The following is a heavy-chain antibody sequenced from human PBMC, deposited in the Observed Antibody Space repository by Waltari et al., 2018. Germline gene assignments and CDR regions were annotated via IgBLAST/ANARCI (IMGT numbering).Heavy chain of an antibody. CDR1: GGSISSGDYY. D-gene: IGHD3-3*01. Sequence: QVQLQESGPGLVKPSQTLSLTCTVSGGSISSGDYYCSWIRQPPGKGLEWIGYIYYSGSTYYNPSLKSRVTISVDTSKNQFSLKLSSVTAADTAVYYCARVSCITIFGRLVPDAFDIWGQGTMVTVSS. CDR3: ARVSCITIFGRLVPDAFDI. V-gene: IGHV4-30-4*08. J-gene: IGHJ3*02. CDR2: IYYSGST.